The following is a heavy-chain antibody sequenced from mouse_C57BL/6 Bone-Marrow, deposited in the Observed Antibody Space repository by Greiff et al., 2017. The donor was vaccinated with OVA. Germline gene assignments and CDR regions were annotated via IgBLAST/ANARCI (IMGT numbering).Heavy chain of an antibody. D-gene: IGHD2-3*01. CDR3: SSLYDSWYFDV. CDR1: GYTFTSYG. CDR2: IYPRSGNT. J-gene: IGHJ1*03. V-gene: IGHV1-81*01. Sequence: VQLQQSGAELARPGASVKLSCKASGYTFTSYGISWVKQRTGKGLEWIGEIYPRSGNTYYTEKFKGKATLTADKSSSTAYMGLRSLTSEDSAVYFWSSLYDSWYFDVWGTGTTVTVSS.